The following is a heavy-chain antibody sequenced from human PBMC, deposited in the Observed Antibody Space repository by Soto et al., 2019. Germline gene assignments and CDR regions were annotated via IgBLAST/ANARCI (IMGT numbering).Heavy chain of an antibody. D-gene: IGHD6-19*01. V-gene: IGHV1-18*01. Sequence: QVQLVQSGPEGKNPGASVKVSSKASGYTFKNYGIKWVQQAPGQGLEWVGWITTYNGNRYSAEKFQGRVTMTTDPSTSTTYMELRSLTSDDTGVYYCARDAQPKGVAADGASDYWGQGTLVTVSS. CDR2: ITTYNGNR. J-gene: IGHJ4*02. CDR3: ARDAQPKGVAADGASDY. CDR1: GYTFKNYG.